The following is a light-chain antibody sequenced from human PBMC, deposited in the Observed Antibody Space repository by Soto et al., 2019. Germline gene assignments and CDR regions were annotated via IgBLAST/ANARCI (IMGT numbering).Light chain of an antibody. CDR3: RSHTTYNTRV. CDR2: EVS. J-gene: IGLJ1*01. Sequence: QSALTQPASVSGSPGQSIAISCTGTSSDVGRYDYVSWYQHHPGKAPKLIIHEVSNRPSGVSDRFSGSKSGNTASLTISGLQADDEADYYCRSHTTYNTRVFGTGTKLTVL. V-gene: IGLV2-14*01. CDR1: SSDVGRYDY.